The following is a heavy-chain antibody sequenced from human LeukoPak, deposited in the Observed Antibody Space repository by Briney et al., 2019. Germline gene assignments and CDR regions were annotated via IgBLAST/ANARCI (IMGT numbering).Heavy chain of an antibody. D-gene: IGHD6-19*01. J-gene: IGHJ4*02. Sequence: SETLSLTCTVSGGSISSYYWSWIRQPPGKGLEWIGYIYYSGSTNYNPSLKSRVPISVDTSNNQFSLKLSSVTAADTAVYYCARHSSGSIYYFDYWGQGTLVTVSS. CDR2: IYYSGST. V-gene: IGHV4-59*08. CDR1: GGSISSYY. CDR3: ARHSSGSIYYFDY.